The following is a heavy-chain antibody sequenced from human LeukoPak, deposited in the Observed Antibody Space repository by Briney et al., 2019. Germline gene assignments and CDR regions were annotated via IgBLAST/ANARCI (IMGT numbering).Heavy chain of an antibody. CDR2: IYTSGST. CDR1: GGSISSSSYY. J-gene: IGHJ4*02. CDR3: ARESAAGTF. V-gene: IGHV4-61*02. Sequence: SETLSLTCTVSGGSISSSSYYWGWIRQPAGKGLEWIGRIYTSGSTNYNPSLKSRVTISVDTSKNQFSLKLSSVTAADTAVYYCARESAAGTFWGQGTLVTVSS. D-gene: IGHD6-13*01.